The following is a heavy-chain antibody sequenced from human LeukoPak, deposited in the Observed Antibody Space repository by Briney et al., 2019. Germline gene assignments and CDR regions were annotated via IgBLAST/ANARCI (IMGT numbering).Heavy chain of an antibody. J-gene: IGHJ3*02. CDR2: IYYSGST. D-gene: IGHD6-19*01. CDR3: ARFSSPPEPAFDI. CDR1: GGSISSSSYY. Sequence: SETLSLTCTVSGGSISSSSYYWGWIRQPPGKGLEWIGSIYYSGSTYYNPSLKSRVTISVDTSKNQFSLKLSSVTAADTAVYYCARFSSPPEPAFDIWGQGTMVTVSS. V-gene: IGHV4-39*07.